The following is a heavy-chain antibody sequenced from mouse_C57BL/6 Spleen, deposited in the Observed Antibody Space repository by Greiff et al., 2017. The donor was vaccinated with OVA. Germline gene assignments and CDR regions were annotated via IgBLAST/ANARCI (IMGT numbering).Heavy chain of an antibody. D-gene: IGHD2-5*01. CDR1: GYTFTDYE. CDR3: TRISNYYAMDY. V-gene: IGHV1-15*01. J-gene: IGHJ4*01. CDR2: IDPETGGT. Sequence: VQLQQSGAELVRPGASVTLSCKASGYTFTDYEMHWVKQTPVHGLEWIGAIDPETGGTAYNQTFTGKAILTADKSSSTAYMELRSLTSEDSAVYYCTRISNYYAMDYWGQGTSVTVSS.